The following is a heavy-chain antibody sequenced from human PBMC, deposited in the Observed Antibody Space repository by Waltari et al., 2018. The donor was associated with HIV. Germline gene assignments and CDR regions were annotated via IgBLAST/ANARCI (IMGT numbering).Heavy chain of an antibody. Sequence: QVQLVQSGAEVTKPGASVKLSCKASGYTFSDYYMHWVRQAPGQGLEWMGWINTNTGGTRNADKVQGRVTMTRDTSITTAYMELSRLRFDDTALYYCERVFRGTISYLDSRWGHWGQGTLVTVSS. CDR3: ERVFRGTISYLDSRWGH. J-gene: IGHJ4*02. D-gene: IGHD3-22*01. CDR1: GYTFSDYY. CDR2: INTNTGGT. V-gene: IGHV1-2*02.